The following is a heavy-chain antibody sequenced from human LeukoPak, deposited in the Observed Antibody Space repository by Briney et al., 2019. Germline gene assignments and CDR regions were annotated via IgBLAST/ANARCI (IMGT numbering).Heavy chain of an antibody. Sequence: ASVKVSCKASGYTFTSYGISWVRQAPGQGLEWMGWISAYNGNTNYAQKLQGRVTMTTDTSTSTAYMELRSLRSDDTAVYYCARYCSSTSCLAGGPGYWGQGTLVTVSS. J-gene: IGHJ4*02. D-gene: IGHD2-2*01. CDR1: GYTFTSYG. CDR2: ISAYNGNT. V-gene: IGHV1-18*01. CDR3: ARYCSSTSCLAGGPGY.